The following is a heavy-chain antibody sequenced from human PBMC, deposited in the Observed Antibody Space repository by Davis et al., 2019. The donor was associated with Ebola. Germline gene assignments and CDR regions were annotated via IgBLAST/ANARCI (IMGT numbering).Heavy chain of an antibody. D-gene: IGHD5-18*01. CDR1: GGSVTSHF. CDR2: TYYSGST. V-gene: IGHV4-59*08. Sequence: MPSETLSLTCTVSGGSVTSHFWSWIRQPPGKGLEWIGYTYYSGSTSFSPSLKRRVTVSADTSKNQFSLSLSSVTAADTAVYYCATLGYSYGNSFDHWGQGILVTVSS. J-gene: IGHJ4*02. CDR3: ATLGYSYGNSFDH.